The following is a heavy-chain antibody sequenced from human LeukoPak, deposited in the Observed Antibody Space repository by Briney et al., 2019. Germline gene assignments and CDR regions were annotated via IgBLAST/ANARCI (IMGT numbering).Heavy chain of an antibody. CDR3: AREVPQLRFRFGAYGY. J-gene: IGHJ4*02. Sequence: SETLSLTCAVYGGSFSGYYWSWIRQPPGKGLEWIGEINHSGSTNYNPSLKSRVTISVDTSKNQFSLKLSSVTAADTAVYYCAREVPQLRFRFGAYGYWGQGTLVTVSS. D-gene: IGHD3-16*01. V-gene: IGHV4-34*01. CDR2: INHSGST. CDR1: GGSFSGYY.